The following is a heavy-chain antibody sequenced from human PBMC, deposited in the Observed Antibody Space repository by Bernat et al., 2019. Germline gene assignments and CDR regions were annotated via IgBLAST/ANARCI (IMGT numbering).Heavy chain of an antibody. CDR1: GFTFSSYG. D-gene: IGHD2-15*01. V-gene: IGHV3-30*03. Sequence: GFTFSSYGMHWVRQAPGKGLEWVAVISYDGSNKYYADSVKGRFTISRDNSKNTLYLQMNSLRAEDTAVYYCARGVYCSGGSCYSRTLLSWYFDLWGRGTLVTVSS. CDR3: ARGVYCSGGSCYSRTLLSWYFDL. CDR2: ISYDGSNK. J-gene: IGHJ2*01.